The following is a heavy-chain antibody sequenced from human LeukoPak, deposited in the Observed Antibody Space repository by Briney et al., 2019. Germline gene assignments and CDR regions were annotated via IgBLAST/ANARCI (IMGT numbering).Heavy chain of an antibody. CDR2: IKQDGSEK. J-gene: IGHJ6*02. V-gene: IGHV3-7*03. CDR1: GFTFSNYW. D-gene: IGHD2-2*01. Sequence: GGSLRLSCAASGFTFSNYWMSWVRQAPGKGLEWVANIKQDGSEKYYVDSVKGRFTISRDNAKNSLFLQMNSLTAEDTAVYYCAREYLGMDVWGQGTTVTVSS. CDR3: AREYLGMDV.